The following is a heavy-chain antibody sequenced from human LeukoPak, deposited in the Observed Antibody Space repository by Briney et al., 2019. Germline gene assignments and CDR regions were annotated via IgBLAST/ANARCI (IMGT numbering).Heavy chain of an antibody. CDR1: GFTFSYYA. CDR3: AKDRDGSGTYEKFLAV. CDR2: IQSDNNSE. D-gene: IGHD3-10*01. Sequence: PGGSLRLSCATSGFTFSYYAMHGVRQAPGRGREGVALIQSDNNSEYSAASLKRRFTVSRDNSKTTLYLQMNSLRPEDTAVYHCAKDRDGSGTYEKFLAVWGQGTMVTVSS. V-gene: IGHV3-30*02. J-gene: IGHJ6*02.